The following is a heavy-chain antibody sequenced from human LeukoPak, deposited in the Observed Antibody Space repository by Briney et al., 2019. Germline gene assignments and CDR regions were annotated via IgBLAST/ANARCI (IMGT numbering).Heavy chain of an antibody. CDR2: IYYSGST. CDR3: ARDGYKGGDSWYYGMDV. CDR1: GGSISSGGYY. Sequence: SQTLSLTCTVSGGSISSGGYYWSWIRQHPGKGLEWIGYIYYSGSTYYNPSLKSRVTISVDTSKNQFSLKLSSVTAADTAVYYCARDGYKGGDSWYYGMDVWGQGTTVTVSS. V-gene: IGHV4-31*03. J-gene: IGHJ6*02. D-gene: IGHD2-21*01.